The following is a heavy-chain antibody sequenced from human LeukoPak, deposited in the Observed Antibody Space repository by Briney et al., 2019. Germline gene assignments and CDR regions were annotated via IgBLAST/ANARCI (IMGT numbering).Heavy chain of an antibody. J-gene: IGHJ4*02. CDR2: ISGSGSST. CDR1: GFTFSRYA. V-gene: IGHV3-23*01. Sequence: GGSLRLSCAASGFTFSRYAMSWVRQAPGKGLEWVSAISGSGSSTYYADSVKGRFTISRDNSKNTLYLQMNSLRAEDTAVYYCAKDRAVAGYSFDYWGQGTLVTVSS. CDR3: AKDRAVAGYSFDY. D-gene: IGHD6-19*01.